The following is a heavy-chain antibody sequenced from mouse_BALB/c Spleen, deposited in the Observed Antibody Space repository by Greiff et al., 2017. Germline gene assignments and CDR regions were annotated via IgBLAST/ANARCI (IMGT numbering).Heavy chain of an antibody. CDR1: GYTFTDYE. V-gene: IGHV1-15*01. D-gene: IGHD2-14*01. Sequence: QVQLQQSGAELVRPGASVTLSCKASGYTFTDYEMHWVKQTPVHGLEWIGAFDPETGGTAYNQKFKGKATLTADKSSSTAYMELRSLTSEDSAVYSGTRGCTRSKEGAWFAYWGQGTLVTVSA. J-gene: IGHJ3*01. CDR3: TRGCTRSKEGAWFAY. CDR2: FDPETGGT.